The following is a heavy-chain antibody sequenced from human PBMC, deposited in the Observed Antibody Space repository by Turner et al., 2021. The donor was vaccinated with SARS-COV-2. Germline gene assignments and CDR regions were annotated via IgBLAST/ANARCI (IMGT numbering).Heavy chain of an antibody. V-gene: IGHV3-23*01. CDR1: GFTFSSYA. D-gene: IGHD3-22*01. CDR2: ISGSGGTT. Sequence: EVQLLESGGGLVQPGGSLSLSCAVSGFTFSSYAMSWVRQAPGKGLEWVSAISGSGGTTYYADSVKGRFTISRDNSKNTLYLQMNSLRTEDTAVYYCAKADRVMIVVVITLFDYWGQGTLVTVSS. CDR3: AKADRVMIVVVITLFDY. J-gene: IGHJ4*02.